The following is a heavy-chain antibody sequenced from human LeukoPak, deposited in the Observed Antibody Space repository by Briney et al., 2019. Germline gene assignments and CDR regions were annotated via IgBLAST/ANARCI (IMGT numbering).Heavy chain of an antibody. CDR3: ARSYYYDSSHTADY. CDR1: GFTFTNYG. Sequence: PGRSLRLSCAASGFTFTNYGMHWVRQAPGKGLEWVAYIWYDGSNKYYTDSVKGRFTISRDNSENTLYLQMNSLRVEDTAVYYCARSYYYDSSHTADYWGQGTLVTVSS. CDR2: IWYDGSNK. J-gene: IGHJ4*02. V-gene: IGHV3-33*01. D-gene: IGHD3-22*01.